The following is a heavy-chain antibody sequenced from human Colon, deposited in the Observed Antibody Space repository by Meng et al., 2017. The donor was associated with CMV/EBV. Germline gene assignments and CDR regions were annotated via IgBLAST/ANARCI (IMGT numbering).Heavy chain of an antibody. CDR2: IYSGGST. V-gene: IGHV3-53*01. CDR1: GFIVSSDY. CDR3: ARGADVMVAATPKNYYYYNMDV. Sequence: GESLKISCAASGFIVSSDYMSWVRQAPGKGLEWVSVIYSGGSTYYADSVKGRFTISRDNSKNSVLLQMSSLRVEDTAVYYCARGADVMVAATPKNYYYYNMDVWGQGTTVTVSS. D-gene: IGHD2-15*01. J-gene: IGHJ6*02.